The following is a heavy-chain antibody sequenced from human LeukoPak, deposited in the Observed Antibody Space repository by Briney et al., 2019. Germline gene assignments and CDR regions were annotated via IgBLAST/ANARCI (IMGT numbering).Heavy chain of an antibody. Sequence: ASVKVSCKASGYTFTNYDIHWVRQATGQGLEWMGWMNPYSANTGYAQNFQGRITITRNTSISTAYMELSSLRSEDTAVYYCARGGAGYSYGYEGLYRWFDPWGQGTLVTVSS. V-gene: IGHV1-8*03. CDR1: GYTFTNYD. CDR3: ARGGAGYSYGYEGLYRWFDP. CDR2: MNPYSANT. J-gene: IGHJ5*02. D-gene: IGHD5-18*01.